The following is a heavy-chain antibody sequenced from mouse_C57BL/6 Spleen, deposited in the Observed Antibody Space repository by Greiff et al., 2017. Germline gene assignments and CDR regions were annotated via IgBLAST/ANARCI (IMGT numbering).Heavy chain of an antibody. D-gene: IGHD1-1*01. V-gene: IGHV1-42*01. CDR3: AREVAEDYYAMDY. Sequence: EVQLQQSGPELVKPGASVKISCKASGYSFTGYYMNWVKQSPEKSLEWIGEITPSTGGPTYNQTFKAKATLTVDKSSSTAYMQLKSLTSEDTAVYYSAREVAEDYYAMDYGGQGTSGTVSS. J-gene: IGHJ4*01. CDR2: ITPSTGGP. CDR1: GYSFTGYY.